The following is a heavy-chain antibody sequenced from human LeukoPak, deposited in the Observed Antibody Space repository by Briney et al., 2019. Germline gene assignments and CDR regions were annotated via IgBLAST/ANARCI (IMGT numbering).Heavy chain of an antibody. D-gene: IGHD3-22*01. V-gene: IGHV3-53*01. Sequence: GGSLRLSCAASGFTVSSNYMSWVREAPGKGLEWVSVIYSGGSTYSADSVKGRFTISRDNSKNTLYLQMNSLRAEDTAVYYCARDSNYDTSGHYYWGQGTLVTVSS. J-gene: IGHJ4*02. CDR2: IYSGGST. CDR3: ARDSNYDTSGHYY. CDR1: GFTVSSNY.